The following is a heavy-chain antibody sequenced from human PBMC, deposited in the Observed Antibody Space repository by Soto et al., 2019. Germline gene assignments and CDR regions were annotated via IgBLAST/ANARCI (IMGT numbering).Heavy chain of an antibody. J-gene: IGHJ4*02. Sequence: PSETLSLTCTVSGGSISSGDYYWSWIRQPPGKGLEWIGYIYYSGSTYYNPSLKSRVTISVDTSKNQFSLKLSSVTAADTAVYYCARVRERSTNMVRGVMPLLDYWGQGTLVTVSS. V-gene: IGHV4-30-4*01. CDR1: GGSISSGDYY. CDR3: ARVRERSTNMVRGVMPLLDY. CDR2: IYYSGST. D-gene: IGHD3-10*01.